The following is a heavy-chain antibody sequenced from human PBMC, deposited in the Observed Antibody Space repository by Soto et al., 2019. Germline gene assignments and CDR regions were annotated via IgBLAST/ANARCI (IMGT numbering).Heavy chain of an antibody. CDR3: ARDRHSYALRWFDP. V-gene: IGHV3-30-3*01. CDR1: GFTFSSYS. D-gene: IGHD5-18*01. CDR2: ISYDGINK. Sequence: GGSLRLSCAASGFTFSSYSIHWVRQAPCKGLEWVAVISYDGINKYYADSVKGRFTISRDNSKNTLYLQMNSLRAEDTAVYYCARDRHSYALRWFDPWGQGTLVPVSS. J-gene: IGHJ5*02.